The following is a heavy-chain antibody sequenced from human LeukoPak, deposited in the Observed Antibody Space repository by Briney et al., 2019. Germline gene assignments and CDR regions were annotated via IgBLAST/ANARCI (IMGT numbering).Heavy chain of an antibody. CDR3: ARGPHMSAYDNPYYYGMDV. CDR2: IFPSLSTT. D-gene: IGHD3-22*01. CDR1: GCRFRNSA. V-gene: IGHV1-69*01. Sequence: SVKVSFNSSGCRFRNSAFSWVRQAPGQGLELMGVIFPSLSTTNFAHNFHVRVTITADASTSTVFMELSSLGSEETAVYYCARGPHMSAYDNPYYYGMDVWGKGTTVTVYS. J-gene: IGHJ6*01.